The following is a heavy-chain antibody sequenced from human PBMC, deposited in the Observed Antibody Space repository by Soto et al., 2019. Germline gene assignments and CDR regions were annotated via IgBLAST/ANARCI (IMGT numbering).Heavy chain of an antibody. D-gene: IGHD3-22*01. CDR2: ISSSSSTI. CDR1: GFTFSSYS. V-gene: IGHV3-48*02. Sequence: EVQLVESGGGLVQPGGSLRLSCAASGFTFSSYSMNWVRQAPGKGLEWVSYISSSSSTIYYADSVKGRFTISRDNAKNSLCLQMNSLRDEDTDVYYCAKNYYDRSGYQHWGQGTLVTVSS. CDR3: AKNYYDRSGYQH. J-gene: IGHJ1*01.